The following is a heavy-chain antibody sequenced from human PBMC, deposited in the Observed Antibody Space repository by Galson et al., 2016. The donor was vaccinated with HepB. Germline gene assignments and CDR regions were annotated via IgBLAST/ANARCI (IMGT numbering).Heavy chain of an antibody. V-gene: IGHV3-30*03. CDR3: ARDIGP. Sequence: SLRLSCAASIFTFPNYWMTWVRQPPGKGLQWVAAISFNEDKKFYLDSVRGRFTVSRDSSKNTLYLQMNSLRVEDTAVYFCARDIGPVGQGTLVTVSS. CDR1: IFTFPNYW. CDR2: ISFNEDKK. J-gene: IGHJ5*02.